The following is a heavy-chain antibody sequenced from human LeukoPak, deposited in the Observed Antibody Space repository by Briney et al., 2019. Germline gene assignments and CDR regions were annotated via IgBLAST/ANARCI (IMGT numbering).Heavy chain of an antibody. Sequence: SETLSLTCAVYGGSFSGYYWSWIRQPPGKGLEWIGEINHSGSTNYNPSLKSRVTISVDTSKNQFSLKLSSVTAADTAVYYCARPHTYSSGWYYFDYWGQGTLVTVSS. D-gene: IGHD6-19*01. CDR3: ARPHTYSSGWYYFDY. CDR1: GGSFSGYY. J-gene: IGHJ4*02. V-gene: IGHV4-34*01. CDR2: INHSGST.